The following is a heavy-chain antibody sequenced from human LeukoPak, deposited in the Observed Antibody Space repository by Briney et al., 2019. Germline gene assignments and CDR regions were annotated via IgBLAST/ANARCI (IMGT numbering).Heavy chain of an antibody. V-gene: IGHV2-26*01. Sequence: SGPVLVKPTETLTLTCTVSGFSLSNARMGVSWIRQPPGKALEWLAHTFSNDEKSYSTSLKSRLTISKDTSKSQVVLTMTNMDPVDTATYYCARIGPYRNSKVDAFDIWGQGTMVTVSS. CDR2: TFSNDEK. CDR1: GFSLSNARMG. D-gene: IGHD1-26*01. CDR3: ARIGPYRNSKVDAFDI. J-gene: IGHJ3*02.